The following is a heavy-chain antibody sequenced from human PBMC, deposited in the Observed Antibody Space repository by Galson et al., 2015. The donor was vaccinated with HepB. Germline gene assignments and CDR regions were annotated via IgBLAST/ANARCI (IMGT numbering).Heavy chain of an antibody. D-gene: IGHD4-11*01. CDR3: ARSGGDSNYGYYYYYMDV. V-gene: IGHV1-69*10. Sequence: SVKVSCKASGGTFSSYAISWVRQAPGQGLEWMGGIIPILNIAYYAQKFQDRVTITADKSTSTAYMELSSLRSDDTAVFYCARSGGDSNYGYYYYYMDVWGKGTTVTVSS. J-gene: IGHJ6*03. CDR1: GGTFSSYA. CDR2: IIPILNIA.